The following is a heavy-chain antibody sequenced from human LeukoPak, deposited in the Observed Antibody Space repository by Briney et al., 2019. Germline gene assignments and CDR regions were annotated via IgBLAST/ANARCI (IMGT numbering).Heavy chain of an antibody. CDR1: GFSLSTSGVG. V-gene: IGHV2-5*02. J-gene: IGHJ4*02. CDR2: IYWDDDK. D-gene: IGHD3-9*01. CDR3: PHTLLRYFDWLLPMYYFDY. Sequence: SGRTLAHPTPTLTLTCTFSGFSLSTSGVGVGWIRQPPAKALEWLALIYWDDDKRYIPSLKSRLTITKDTSKNQVVLTTTNMDPVHTATYYCPHTLLRYFDWLLPMYYFDYWGQGTLLTVSS.